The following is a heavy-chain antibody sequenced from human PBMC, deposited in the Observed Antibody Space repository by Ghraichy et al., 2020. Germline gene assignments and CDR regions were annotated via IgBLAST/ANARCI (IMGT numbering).Heavy chain of an antibody. D-gene: IGHD1-1*01. CDR2: TYYRSEWYI. CDR3: VRDQNGFDP. Sequence: SQTLSLTCGISGDSVFSNIGAWNWIRQSPSRGLEWLGRTYYRSEWYIDYAVSVRSRININPDTSKNQFSLQLNSVTPEDTAVYYCVRDQNGFDPWGQGILVTVSS. J-gene: IGHJ5*02. V-gene: IGHV6-1*01. CDR1: GDSVFSNIGA.